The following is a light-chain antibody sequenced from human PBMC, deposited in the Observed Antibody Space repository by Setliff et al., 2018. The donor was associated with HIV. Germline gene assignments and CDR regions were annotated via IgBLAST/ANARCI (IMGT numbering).Light chain of an antibody. J-gene: IGLJ1*01. Sequence: QSALTQPPSVSGSPGQSVTISCTGTSSDVGSSNRVSWYQQPPGTAPRLMIYEVRSRPSGVPDRFSGSKSGNTASLTISGLQAEDEADYYCSSGTSSSTPYVFGTGTKV. V-gene: IGLV2-18*02. CDR2: EVR. CDR3: SSGTSSSTPYV. CDR1: SSDVGSSNR.